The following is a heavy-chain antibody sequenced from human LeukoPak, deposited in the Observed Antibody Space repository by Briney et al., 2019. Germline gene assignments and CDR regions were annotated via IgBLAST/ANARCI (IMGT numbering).Heavy chain of an antibody. J-gene: IGHJ4*02. CDR1: GGSISSGSYY. D-gene: IGHD3-22*01. Sequence: PSETLSLTCTVSGGSISSGSYYWSWIRQPAGKGLEWIGRIYTSGSTNYNPSLKSRVTISVDTSKNQFSLKLSSVTAADTAVYYCARDRAGDSSGYYSHPGETPFDYWGQGTLVTVSS. CDR3: ARDRAGDSSGYYSHPGETPFDY. CDR2: IYTSGST. V-gene: IGHV4-61*02.